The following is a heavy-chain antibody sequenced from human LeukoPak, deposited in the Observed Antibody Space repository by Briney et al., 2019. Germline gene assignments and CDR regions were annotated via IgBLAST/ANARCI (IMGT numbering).Heavy chain of an antibody. CDR3: AKGGGYEAQYYYYYLDV. CDR2: ISSSGSTI. J-gene: IGHJ6*03. V-gene: IGHV3-48*03. Sequence: GGSLRLSCAASGFTFSSYEMNWVRQAPGKGLEWVSYISSSGSTIYYADSVKGRFTISRDNSKNTLYLQMKSLRAEDTAVYYCAKGGGYEAQYYYYYLDVWGKGTTVTISS. CDR1: GFTFSSYE. D-gene: IGHD5-12*01.